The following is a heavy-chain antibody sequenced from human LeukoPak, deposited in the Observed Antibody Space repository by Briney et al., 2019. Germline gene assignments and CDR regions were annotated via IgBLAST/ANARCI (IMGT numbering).Heavy chain of an antibody. J-gene: IGHJ4*02. CDR3: AKGGSTYSYSCDY. D-gene: IGHD2-21*01. CDR1: GFTFSSYG. Sequence: PGGSLRLSCAASGFTFSSYGVHWVRQAPGKGLKWVAFIRNDGTKTEYADSVKGRFTISRDNSKNTLYLQMNSLRDEDTAVYFCAKGGSTYSYSCDYWGQGTLVTVSS. V-gene: IGHV3-30*02. CDR2: IRNDGTKT.